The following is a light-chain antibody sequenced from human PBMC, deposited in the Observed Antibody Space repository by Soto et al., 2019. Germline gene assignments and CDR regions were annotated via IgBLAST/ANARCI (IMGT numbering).Light chain of an antibody. CDR1: SSDVGSYNL. Sequence: QSALTQPASVSGSPGQSITISCTGTSSDVGSYNLVSWYQQHPGKAPKLMIYEGSKRPSRVSNRFSGSKSGNTASLTISGLQAEDEADYYCCSYAGSSTLIFGGGTKVTVL. V-gene: IGLV2-23*01. CDR3: CSYAGSSTLI. CDR2: EGS. J-gene: IGLJ2*01.